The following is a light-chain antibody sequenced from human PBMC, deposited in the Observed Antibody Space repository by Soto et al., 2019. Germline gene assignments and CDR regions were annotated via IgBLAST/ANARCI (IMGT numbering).Light chain of an antibody. CDR1: QSVDIN. CDR2: GAS. Sequence: EIVLTQSPATLSVSPGERVTLSCRASQSVDINLAWYQQKPGQPPRLLIYGASTRATDMSGTFSGRGSGTEFTLTNSSLRPEDFAVYYCQQYRSWPRTFGQGTKVEMK. CDR3: QQYRSWPRT. V-gene: IGKV3-15*01. J-gene: IGKJ1*01.